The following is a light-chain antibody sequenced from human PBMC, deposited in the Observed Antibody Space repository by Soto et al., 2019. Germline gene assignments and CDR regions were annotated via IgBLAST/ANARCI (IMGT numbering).Light chain of an antibody. CDR2: EVS. J-gene: IGLJ1*01. Sequence: QSALTQPASVSGSPGQSITISCTGTSSDVGGYDYVSWYQQHPGKAPKLMIYEVSNRPSGVSNRFSGSKSGDTASLTISGLQPEDEADYYCSSYTGSDTPYVFGTGTKGTVL. CDR1: SSDVGGYDY. V-gene: IGLV2-14*01. CDR3: SSYTGSDTPYV.